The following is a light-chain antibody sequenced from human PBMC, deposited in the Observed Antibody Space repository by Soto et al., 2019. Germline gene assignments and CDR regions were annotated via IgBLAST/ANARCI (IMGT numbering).Light chain of an antibody. CDR2: AAS. CDR3: LQHNSYPWT. Sequence: DIQMTQSPSSLSASVGDRVTITCRSSQGIRKDLGWYQQRQGKAPKRLIYAASSLQIGVPSRFSGSGSGTEFTLTISSLQPEDFATYYCLQHNSYPWTFGQGTKVELK. V-gene: IGKV1-17*01. J-gene: IGKJ1*01. CDR1: QGIRKD.